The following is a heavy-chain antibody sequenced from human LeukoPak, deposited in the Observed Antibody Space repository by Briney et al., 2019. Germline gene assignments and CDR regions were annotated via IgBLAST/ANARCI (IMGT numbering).Heavy chain of an antibody. D-gene: IGHD3-3*01. CDR1: GGSISSYY. CDR2: IYYSGST. CDR3: ARARHYDFWSGYYTEWFDP. J-gene: IGHJ5*02. Sequence: SETLSLTCTVSGGSISSYYWSWIRQPPGKGLEWIGYIYYSGSTNYNPSLKSRVTISVDTSKNQFSLKLSSVTAADTAVYYCARARHYDFWSGYYTEWFDPWGPGTLVTVSS. V-gene: IGHV4-59*01.